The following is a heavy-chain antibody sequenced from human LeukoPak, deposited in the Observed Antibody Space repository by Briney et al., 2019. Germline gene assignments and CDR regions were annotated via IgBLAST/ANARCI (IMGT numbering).Heavy chain of an antibody. Sequence: PSETLSLTCTVSGGSISSGGYYWSWIRQHPGKGLEWIGYIYYSGSTYYNPSLKSRVTISADASKNHFSLRLTSVTAADTAVYYCARAGQRISSGYPNWFDPWGQGILVTVSS. D-gene: IGHD3-22*01. CDR2: IYYSGST. CDR3: ARAGQRISSGYPNWFDP. V-gene: IGHV4-31*03. CDR1: GGSISSGGYY. J-gene: IGHJ5*02.